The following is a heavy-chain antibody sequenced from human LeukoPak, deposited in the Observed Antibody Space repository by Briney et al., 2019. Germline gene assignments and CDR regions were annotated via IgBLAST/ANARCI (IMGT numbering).Heavy chain of an antibody. CDR1: GGSISSYY. J-gene: IGHJ6*03. CDR2: IYYSGSN. D-gene: IGHD2-2*01. Sequence: PSETLSLTCTVSGGSISSYYWSWIRQPPGKGLDWIGYIYYSGSNNYNPSLKSRVTISVDTSKNQFSLKLSSVTAADTAVYYCARGGDCSSTSCYGNDYYYYYYMDVWGKGTTVTVPS. V-gene: IGHV4-59*01. CDR3: ARGGDCSSTSCYGNDYYYYYYMDV.